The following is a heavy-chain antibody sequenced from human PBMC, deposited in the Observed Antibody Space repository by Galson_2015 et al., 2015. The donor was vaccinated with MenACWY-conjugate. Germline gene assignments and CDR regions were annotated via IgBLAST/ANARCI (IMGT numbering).Heavy chain of an antibody. J-gene: IGHJ4*02. D-gene: IGHD6-19*01. CDR1: GFTFSSYR. CDR3: ARARYSSGWYCDY. V-gene: IGHV3-48*04. CDR2: ISSSSSTI. Sequence: SLRLSCAASGFTFSSYRMNWVRQAPGKGLEWVSYISSSSSTIFYADSVKGRFTASRDNAKNSLYLQMNSLRAEDTAVYYCARARYSSGWYCDYWGQGTLVTVSS.